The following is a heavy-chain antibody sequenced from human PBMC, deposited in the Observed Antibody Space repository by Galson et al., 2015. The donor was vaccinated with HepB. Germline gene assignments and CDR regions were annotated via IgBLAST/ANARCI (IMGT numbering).Heavy chain of an antibody. CDR2: IYPGDSDT. V-gene: IGHV5-51*01. CDR3: ARVGQQYYYGTDV. CDR1: GYSFTNYW. D-gene: IGHD3-10*01. Sequence: QSGAEVTKPGESLKISCQGSGYSFTNYWIGWVRQMPGKGLEWMGIIYPGDSDTRYSPSFQGQVTISADKSISTAYLQWSSLKASDTAMYFCARVGQQYYYGTDVWGQGTTVTASS. J-gene: IGHJ6*02.